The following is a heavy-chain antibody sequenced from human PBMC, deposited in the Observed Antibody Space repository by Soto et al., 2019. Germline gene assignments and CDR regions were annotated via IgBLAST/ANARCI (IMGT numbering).Heavy chain of an antibody. D-gene: IGHD2-2*01. V-gene: IGHV4-34*01. J-gene: IGHJ6*03. Sequence: SETLSLTCAVYGGSFSGYYWSWIRQPPGKGLEWIGEINHSGSTNYNPSLKSRVTISVDTSKNQFSLKLSSVTAADTAVYYCASPPKARSRQTPEYYYYMDVWGKGTTVPVS. CDR1: GGSFSGYY. CDR3: ASPPKARSRQTPEYYYYMDV. CDR2: INHSGST.